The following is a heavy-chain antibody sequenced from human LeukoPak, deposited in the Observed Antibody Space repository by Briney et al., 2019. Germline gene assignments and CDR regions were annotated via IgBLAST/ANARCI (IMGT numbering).Heavy chain of an antibody. CDR3: AKDPNYYDSSGYPNNWFDP. V-gene: IGHV3-23*01. Sequence: GGSLRLSCSASGFTFSSYWMSWVRQAPGKGLEWVSAISGSGGSTYYADSVKGRFTISRDNSKNTLYLQMNSLRAEDTAVYYCAKDPNYYDSSGYPNNWFDPWGQGTLVTVSS. J-gene: IGHJ5*02. CDR1: GFTFSSYW. D-gene: IGHD3-22*01. CDR2: ISGSGGST.